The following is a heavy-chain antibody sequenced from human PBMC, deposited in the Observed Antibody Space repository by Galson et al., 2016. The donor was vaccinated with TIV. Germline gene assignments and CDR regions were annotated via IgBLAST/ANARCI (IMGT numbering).Heavy chain of an antibody. J-gene: IGHJ3*01. D-gene: IGHD1-1*01. CDR3: STDRLWKDVWDGFGF. CDR2: ISPMLDTT. Sequence: SVKVSCKASGGTFSNYAFSWVRQAPGQGLEWMGGISPMLDTTNYAQKFQGRVTITADKFTSTAYMELSSLRSEDTALYYCSTDRLWKDVWDGFGFWGQGTMVTVS. CDR1: GGTFSNYA. V-gene: IGHV1-69*10.